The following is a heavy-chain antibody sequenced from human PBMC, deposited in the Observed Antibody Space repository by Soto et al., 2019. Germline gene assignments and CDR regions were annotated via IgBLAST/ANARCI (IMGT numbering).Heavy chain of an antibody. CDR2: INSDGSST. CDR3: ARYDFWSGRDFDY. CDR1: GFTFSSYW. Sequence: GGSLRLSCAASGFTFSSYWMHWVRQAPGKGLVWVSRINSDGSSTSYADSVKGRFTISRDNAKNTLYLQMNSLRAEDTAVYYCARYDFWSGRDFDYWGQGTLVTVSS. V-gene: IGHV3-74*01. D-gene: IGHD3-3*01. J-gene: IGHJ4*02.